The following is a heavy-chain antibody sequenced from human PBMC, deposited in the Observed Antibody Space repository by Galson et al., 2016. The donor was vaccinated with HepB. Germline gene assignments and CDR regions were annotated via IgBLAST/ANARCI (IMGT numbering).Heavy chain of an antibody. Sequence: ETLSLTCTVSGGSISSSSYCWGWIRQPPGKWLEWIGSIYYSGNTYYNPSLKSRVTISGDTSKNQFSLKLSSVTAADTAVYYCARHPSFHPNLDYWGQGTLVTVPS. CDR3: ARHPSFHPNLDY. J-gene: IGHJ4*02. V-gene: IGHV4-39*01. CDR2: IYYSGNT. D-gene: IGHD3-3*02. CDR1: GGSISSSSYC.